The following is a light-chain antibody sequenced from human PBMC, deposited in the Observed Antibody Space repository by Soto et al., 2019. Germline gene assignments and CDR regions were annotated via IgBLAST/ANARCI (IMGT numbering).Light chain of an antibody. CDR2: GAS. V-gene: IGKV3-20*01. CDR1: QSISNNY. J-gene: IGKJ2*01. Sequence: NVLTQSPGTLSLSPGEGATLSCRASQSISNNYLAWYLQKPGQAPRLLIYGASSRATGIPDRFSGSGSGTDFTLTISRLEPEDFAVYYCQQYGSSPLYTFGQGTKLEI. CDR3: QQYGSSPLYT.